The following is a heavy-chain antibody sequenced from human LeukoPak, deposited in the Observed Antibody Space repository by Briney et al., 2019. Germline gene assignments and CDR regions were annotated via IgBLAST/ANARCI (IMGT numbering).Heavy chain of an antibody. CDR3: ARGGYYYDISGAFDI. Sequence: GGSLRLSCAASGFTVSSNYMSWVRQAPGKGLEWVSVIYSGGSTYYADSVKGRFTISRHNSKSTLYLQMNSLRAEDTAVYYCARGGYYYDISGAFDIWGQGTMVTVSS. J-gene: IGHJ3*02. V-gene: IGHV3-53*04. D-gene: IGHD3-22*01. CDR2: IYSGGST. CDR1: GFTVSSNY.